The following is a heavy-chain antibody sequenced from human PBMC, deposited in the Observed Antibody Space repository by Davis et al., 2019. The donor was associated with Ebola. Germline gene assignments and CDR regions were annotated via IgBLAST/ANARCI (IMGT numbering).Heavy chain of an antibody. CDR1: GYSFTTSW. Sequence: KVSCKDSGYSFTTSWIAWVRQTPGKGLEWIGIIYPGDSDIRYGPSFQGQVTISADKSISTAYLQWNSLRASDTAMYYCAKVNHWATGWFDRWGQGTLVTVSS. V-gene: IGHV5-51*01. J-gene: IGHJ5*02. CDR2: IYPGDSDI. D-gene: IGHD1-14*01. CDR3: AKVNHWATGWFDR.